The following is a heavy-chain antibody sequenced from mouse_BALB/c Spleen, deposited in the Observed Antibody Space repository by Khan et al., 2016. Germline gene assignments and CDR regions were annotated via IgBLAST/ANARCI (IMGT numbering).Heavy chain of an antibody. CDR3: TRDGVRRRSYAMDY. CDR1: GYTFTSYW. J-gene: IGHJ4*01. D-gene: IGHD2-14*01. V-gene: IGHV1-69*02. CDR2: IYPSDRYT. Sequence: QVQLQQPGAELVRPGASVKLSCKASGYTFTSYWINWVRQRPGQGLEWIGNIYPSDRYTNYNQKFKDKATLTVDKSSSTAYMQLSSPTSEDSAVYYWTRDGVRRRSYAMDYWGQGTSVTVSS.